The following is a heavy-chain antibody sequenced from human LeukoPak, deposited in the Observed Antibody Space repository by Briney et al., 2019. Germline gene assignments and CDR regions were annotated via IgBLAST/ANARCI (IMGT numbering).Heavy chain of an antibody. Sequence: PGGSLRLSCAASGFTFSSYSMNWVRQAPGKGLEWVSSISSSSSYIYYADSVKGRFTISRDNAKNSLYLQMNSLRAEDTAVYYCARVARYGSGSYYLDYWGQGTLVTVSS. CDR1: GFTFSSYS. CDR2: ISSSSSYI. J-gene: IGHJ4*02. V-gene: IGHV3-21*01. D-gene: IGHD3-10*01. CDR3: ARVARYGSGSYYLDY.